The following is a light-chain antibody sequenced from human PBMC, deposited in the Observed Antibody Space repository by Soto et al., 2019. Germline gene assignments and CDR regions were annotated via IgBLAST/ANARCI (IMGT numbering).Light chain of an antibody. Sequence: EIVLTQSPGTLSLSPGATATLSCRASQSVSSNYLAWFQQKSGQAPRLLIYGASSRATGIPDRFSGSGSGTDFTLSITRLEPEDFAVYYCHHYGKSPIYTFGPGTKVDFK. CDR3: HHYGKSPIYT. CDR1: QSVSSNY. CDR2: GAS. J-gene: IGKJ3*01. V-gene: IGKV3-20*01.